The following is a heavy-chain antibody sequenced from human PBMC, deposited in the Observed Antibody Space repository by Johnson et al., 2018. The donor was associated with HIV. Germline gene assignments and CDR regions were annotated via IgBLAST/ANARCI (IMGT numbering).Heavy chain of an antibody. Sequence: VQLVESGGDLVQPGGSLRLSCAASGFTVNNKYMSWVRQPPGKGLEWVSVIYSGGSTYYADSVKGRFTISRDNSKNTLYLQMNSLRAEDTAVFYCARASLARGAFDIWGQGTMVTVSS. J-gene: IGHJ3*02. CDR2: IYSGGST. V-gene: IGHV3-66*01. CDR3: ARASLARGAFDI. CDR1: GFTVNNKY.